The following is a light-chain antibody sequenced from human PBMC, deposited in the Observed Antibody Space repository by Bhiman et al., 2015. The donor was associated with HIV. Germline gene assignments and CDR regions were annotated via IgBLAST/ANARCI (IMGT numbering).Light chain of an antibody. CDR3: CSYAGSRV. V-gene: IGLV2-14*03. Sequence: HSALTQPASVSGSPGQSITISCTGTSSDVGGYNYVSWYQQHPGKAPKLMIYDVSNRPSGVSNRFSGSKSGNTASLTISGLQAEDEADYYCCSYAGSRVFGGGTKLTVL. CDR1: SSDVGGYNY. J-gene: IGLJ2*01. CDR2: DVS.